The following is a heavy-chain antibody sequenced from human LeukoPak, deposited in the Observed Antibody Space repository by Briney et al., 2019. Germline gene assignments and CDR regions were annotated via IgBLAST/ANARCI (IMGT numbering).Heavy chain of an antibody. Sequence: GASVKVSFKASGGTFSSYAISWVRQAPGQGLEWMGGIIPIFGTANYAQKFQGRVTITADESTSTAYMELSSLRSEDTAVYYCATLYHHGGIYHPFEFWGQGTLVTVSS. CDR1: GGTFSSYA. D-gene: IGHD2-15*01. V-gene: IGHV1-69*13. CDR2: IIPIFGTA. CDR3: ATLYHHGGIYHPFEF. J-gene: IGHJ4*02.